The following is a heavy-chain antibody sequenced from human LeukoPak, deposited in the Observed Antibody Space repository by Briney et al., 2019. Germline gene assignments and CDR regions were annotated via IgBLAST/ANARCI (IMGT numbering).Heavy chain of an antibody. D-gene: IGHD3-10*01. V-gene: IGHV3-30*03. CDR2: ISYDGSNK. CDR1: GFTFSSYG. CDR3: ATLLGDY. J-gene: IGHJ4*02. Sequence: PGGSLRLSCAASGFTFSSYGMHWVRQAPGKGLEWVAVISYDGSNKYYADSVKGRFTISRDNSKNTLYLQMNSLRAEDTAVYYCATLLGDYWGQGTLVTVSS.